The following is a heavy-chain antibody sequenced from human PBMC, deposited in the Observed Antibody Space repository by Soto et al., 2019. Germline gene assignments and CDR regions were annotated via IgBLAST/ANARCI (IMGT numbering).Heavy chain of an antibody. V-gene: IGHV3-23*01. CDR2: VTVTGGST. J-gene: IGHJ5*02. CDR1: ALSFNTYG. D-gene: IGHD3-10*01. CDR3: AGQRSPEGWFDP. Sequence: EVEMLKSGGGLVQPGGSLRLSCAASALSFNTYGVTWVRQAPGKGLEWVSTVTVTGGSTYYADSVKGRFTISRDRSNYTVSLLLNSLRVEDTAIYYCAGQRSPEGWFDPWGQGTLVTVSS.